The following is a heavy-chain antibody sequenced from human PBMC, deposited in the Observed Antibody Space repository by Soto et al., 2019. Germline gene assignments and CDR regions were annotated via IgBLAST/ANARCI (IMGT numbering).Heavy chain of an antibody. CDR1: GGSFSGYY. V-gene: IGHV4-34*01. CDR2: INHSGST. CDR3: ARDKITCLFDY. J-gene: IGHJ4*02. Sequence: QVQLQQRGAGLLKPSETLSLTCAVYGGSFSGYYWTWIRQPPGTGLEWIGEINHSGSTNYNPSLKSRVTISVDTSKKQFSLKLTSVTAADTAVYYCARDKITCLFDYWGQGTLVTVSS. D-gene: IGHD3-10*01.